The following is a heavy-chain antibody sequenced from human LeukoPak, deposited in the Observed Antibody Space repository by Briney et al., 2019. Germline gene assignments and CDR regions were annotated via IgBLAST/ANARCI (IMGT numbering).Heavy chain of an antibody. CDR1: GFTFSGHE. J-gene: IGHJ4*02. V-gene: IGHV3-48*03. Sequence: PGGSLRLSCAASGFTFSGHEMNWVRQAPGKGLEWGACISSSGSSIYYAHAVTGRFTISRDNAKHSLYLRMNSLRAENTAVYYCAGAAFDYWGPRTLVTASS. CDR2: ISSSGSSI. CDR3: AGAAFDY. D-gene: IGHD6-25*01.